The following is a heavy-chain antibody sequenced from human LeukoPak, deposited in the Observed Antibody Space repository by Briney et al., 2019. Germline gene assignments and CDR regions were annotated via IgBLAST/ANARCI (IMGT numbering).Heavy chain of an antibody. V-gene: IGHV3-48*01. D-gene: IGHD3-22*01. CDR2: ISSSSTI. J-gene: IGHJ4*02. CDR1: GFTFSSYS. CDR3: ARDTRHYYESSGYIRIEGSQDFDY. Sequence: PGGSLRLSCAASGFTFSSYSMNWVRQAPGKGLEWVSYISSSSTIYYADSVKGRFTISRDNAKNSLYLQMSSLRAEDTAVYYCARDTRHYYESSGYIRIEGSQDFDYWGQGTLVTVSS.